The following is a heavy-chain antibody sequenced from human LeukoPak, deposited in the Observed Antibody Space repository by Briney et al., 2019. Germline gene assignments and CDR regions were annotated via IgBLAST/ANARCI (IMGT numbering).Heavy chain of an antibody. CDR3: ASVSVWELATHTGGSFDY. D-gene: IGHD1-26*01. J-gene: IGHJ4*02. V-gene: IGHV4-30-4*01. CDR2: IYHTGTT. CDR1: GGLISRIEYY. Sequence: SETLSLTCTVSGGLISRIEYYWGWVRQTPVKGLEWLGHIYHTGTTLYSPHLNNRLTVSVDSSKNQFSLTLNSVTAADTAVYYCASVSVWELATHTGGSFDYWGRGILVTVSS.